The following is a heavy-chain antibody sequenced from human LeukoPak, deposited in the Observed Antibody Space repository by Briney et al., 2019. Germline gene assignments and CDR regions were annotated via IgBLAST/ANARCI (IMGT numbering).Heavy chain of an antibody. J-gene: IGHJ4*02. CDR1: GGSFSGYY. V-gene: IGHV3-7*01. D-gene: IGHD5-18*01. CDR3: ARVNTPGRGYSYGSPFDY. Sequence: ETLSLTCAVYGGSFSGYYWSWVRQAPGKGLEWVANIKQDGTEKYYVDSVKGRFTISRDNAKNSLYLQMNSLRAEDTAVYYCARVNTPGRGYSYGSPFDYWGQGTLVTVSS. CDR2: IKQDGTEK.